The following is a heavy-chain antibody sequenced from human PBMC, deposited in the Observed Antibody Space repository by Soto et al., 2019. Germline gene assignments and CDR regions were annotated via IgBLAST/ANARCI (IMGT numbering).Heavy chain of an antibody. V-gene: IGHV1-8*01. CDR1: GYTFTSYD. CDR2: MNPNSGNT. Sequence: GASVKVSCKASGYTFTSYDINWVRQATGQGLEWMGWMNPNSGNTGYAQKFQGRVTMTRNTSISTAYMELSSLRPEDTAVYYCARGRPNRRYCSGGSCYRGNFIGAFDIWGQGTMVTVSS. CDR3: ARGRPNRRYCSGGSCYRGNFIGAFDI. D-gene: IGHD2-15*01. J-gene: IGHJ3*02.